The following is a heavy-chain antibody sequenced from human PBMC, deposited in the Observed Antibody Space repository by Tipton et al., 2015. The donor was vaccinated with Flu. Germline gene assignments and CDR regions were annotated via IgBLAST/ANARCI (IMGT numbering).Heavy chain of an antibody. V-gene: IGHV3-23*01. Sequence: SLRLSCAASGVTFDTYGVTWVRQAPGKGLQWVSTMTASGGSTYYADSVKGRFTMSRDNSKNTLFLQMNSLRAEDTALYYCAKFTGSTLWGGSIDYWGQGTLVTVSS. J-gene: IGHJ4*02. CDR3: AKFTGSTLWGGSIDY. CDR2: MTASGGST. CDR1: GVTFDTYG. D-gene: IGHD1-7*01.